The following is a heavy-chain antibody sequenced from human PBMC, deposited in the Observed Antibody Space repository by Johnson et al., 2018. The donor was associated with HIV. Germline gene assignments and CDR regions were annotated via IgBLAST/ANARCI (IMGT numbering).Heavy chain of an antibody. D-gene: IGHD2-21*01. J-gene: IGHJ3*02. CDR1: GFTFSDHY. Sequence: VQLVESGGGLVQPGGSLRLSCAASGFTFSDHYMDWVRQAPERGLEWVADIKCDGSEKYYVDSVKGRLTISRDNAKNSLYLQVNSLRAQDMTVYYCVCLRVSLSAFDIWGQGTMVTVSS. CDR2: IKCDGSEK. CDR3: VCLRVSLSAFDI. V-gene: IGHV3-52*01.